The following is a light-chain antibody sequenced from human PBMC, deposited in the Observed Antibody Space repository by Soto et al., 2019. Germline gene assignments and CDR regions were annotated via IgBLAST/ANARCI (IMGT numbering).Light chain of an antibody. V-gene: IGLV2-23*01. Sequence: QSALTQPASVSGSPGQSITISCTGTNSDVGSHTFVSWYQQYLGKAPKFLIYEAIKRPSGLSNRFSGAKSGNTASLTISGLQTEDEADYYCCSLTNGATWVFGGGTKVTVL. J-gene: IGLJ3*02. CDR1: NSDVGSHTF. CDR2: EAI. CDR3: CSLTNGATWV.